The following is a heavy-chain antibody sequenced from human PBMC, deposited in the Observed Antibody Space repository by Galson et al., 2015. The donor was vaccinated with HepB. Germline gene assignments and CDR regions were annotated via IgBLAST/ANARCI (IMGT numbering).Heavy chain of an antibody. D-gene: IGHD2-2*02. CDR1: GYTFSSYA. CDR3: ARDRGGRDDCSSTSCYTAFSFYYYGMDV. J-gene: IGHJ6*02. Sequence: SVKVSCKASGYTFSSYAISWVRQAPGQGLEWMGGIIPIFGTANYAQKFQGRVTITADESTSTAYMELSSLRPEDTAVYYCARDRGGRDDCSSTSCYTAFSFYYYGMDVWGQGTTVTVSS. CDR2: IIPIFGTA. V-gene: IGHV1-69*13.